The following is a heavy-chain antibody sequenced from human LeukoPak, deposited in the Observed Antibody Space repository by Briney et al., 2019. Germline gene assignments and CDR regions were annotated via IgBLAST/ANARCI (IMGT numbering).Heavy chain of an antibody. CDR1: GFTFSSYA. D-gene: IGHD6-19*01. J-gene: IGHJ4*02. CDR2: ISYDGSNK. CDR3: ARDSSGWYHPWYFDY. Sequence: GGPLRLSCAASGFTFSSYAMHWVRQAPGKGLEWVAVISYDGSNKYYADSVKGRFTISRDNSKNTLYLQMNSLRAEDTAVYYCARDSSGWYHPWYFDYWGQGTLVTVSS. V-gene: IGHV3-30*04.